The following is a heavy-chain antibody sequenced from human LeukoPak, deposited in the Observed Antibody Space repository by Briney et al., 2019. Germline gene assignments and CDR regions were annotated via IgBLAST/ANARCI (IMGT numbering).Heavy chain of an antibody. CDR3: AKSNGYGLIDI. CDR2: IYHSGST. Sequence: PSETLSLTCAVSGGSISSSNWWSWVRQPPGKGLEWIGEIYHSGSTYYNPSLKSRVTISLDTSRNQFSLKLNSVTAADTAVYYCAKSNGYGLIDIWGQGTMVTVSS. CDR1: GGSISSSNW. V-gene: IGHV4-4*02. D-gene: IGHD3-22*01. J-gene: IGHJ3*02.